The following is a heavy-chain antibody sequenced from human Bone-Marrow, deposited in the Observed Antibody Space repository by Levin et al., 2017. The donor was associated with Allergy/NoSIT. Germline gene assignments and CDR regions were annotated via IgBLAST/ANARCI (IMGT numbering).Heavy chain of an antibody. Sequence: TGGSLRLSCAASGFTFSTYAMHWVRQAPGKGLEYVSAISSNGYNTYYVNSVRGRFTISRDNSKNTLYLQMGSLRVEDMAVYYCARVGGQGGDYPPDYWGQGTLVTVSS. CDR1: GFTFSTYA. V-gene: IGHV3-64*01. CDR3: ARVGGQGGDYPPDY. J-gene: IGHJ4*02. CDR2: ISSNGYNT. D-gene: IGHD2-21*02.